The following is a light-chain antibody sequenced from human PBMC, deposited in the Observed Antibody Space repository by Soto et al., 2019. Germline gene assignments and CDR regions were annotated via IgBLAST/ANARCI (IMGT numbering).Light chain of an antibody. CDR2: GDS. Sequence: QAVVTQPPSVSGAPGQRVTISCTGSGSNIGAGYDVHWYQHRPGTAPKLLVFGDSHRPSGVPDRFSGSKSGTSASLAITGLQAGDEGDYYCQSYDSTLDARYVFGTGTKLTVL. V-gene: IGLV1-40*01. J-gene: IGLJ1*01. CDR1: GSNIGAGYD. CDR3: QSYDSTLDARYV.